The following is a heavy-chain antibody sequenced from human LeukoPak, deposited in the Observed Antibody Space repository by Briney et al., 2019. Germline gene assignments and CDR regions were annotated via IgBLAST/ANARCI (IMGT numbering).Heavy chain of an antibody. CDR1: GFTVNNNF. J-gene: IGHJ4*02. Sequence: TGGSLRLSCAVSGFTVNNNFMSWVRQAPGKGLEWASLIYSGGDTFYTDSVKGRFTMSRDNSKNMVYLQMNSLRGDDTAVYYCARDTDYYGSGTLGYLDHWGQGTRVTVSS. V-gene: IGHV3-66*01. CDR2: IYSGGDT. D-gene: IGHD3-10*01. CDR3: ARDTDYYGSGTLGYLDH.